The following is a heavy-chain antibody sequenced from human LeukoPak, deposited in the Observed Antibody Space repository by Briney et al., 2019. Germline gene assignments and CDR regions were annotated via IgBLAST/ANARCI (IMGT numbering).Heavy chain of an antibody. CDR3: ARVGHYGSGSYYTTGFDY. V-gene: IGHV5-10-1*01. J-gene: IGHJ4*02. CDR1: GCTFTNYW. Sequence: PGESLKISCKGSGCTFTNYWIIWGRQMPGKGLEWMGRIDPSDSYTNYSPSFQGHVTISTDKSISTASLQWSSLHASATDMHYCARVGHYGSGSYYTTGFDYWGQGTLVTVSS. D-gene: IGHD3-10*01. CDR2: IDPSDSYT.